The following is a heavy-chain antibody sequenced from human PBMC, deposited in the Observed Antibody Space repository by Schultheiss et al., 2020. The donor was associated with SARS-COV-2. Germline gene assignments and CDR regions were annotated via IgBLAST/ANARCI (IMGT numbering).Heavy chain of an antibody. D-gene: IGHD4-11*01. Sequence: GGSLRLSCAASGFTVSSNYMSWVRQAPGKGLEWVSAISGSGGSTYYADSVKGRFTISRDNSKNTLYLQMNSLRAEDTAVYYCAKDPNDYSNYVNYYYGMDVWGQGTTVTVSS. CDR3: AKDPNDYSNYVNYYYGMDV. J-gene: IGHJ6*02. V-gene: IGHV3-23*01. CDR1: GFTVSSNY. CDR2: ISGSGGST.